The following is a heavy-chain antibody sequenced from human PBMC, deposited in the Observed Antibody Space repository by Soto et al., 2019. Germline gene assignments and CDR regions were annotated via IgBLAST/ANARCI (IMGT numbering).Heavy chain of an antibody. J-gene: IGHJ4*02. Sequence: EVQLVESGGGLVQPGGSLRLSCAASGFTFSSYWMHWVRQAPGKGLVWVSRINSDGSSTSYADSVKGRFTISRDNAKNTLYLQMNSLRAEDTAVYYCARGINDIVTGSPYYWGQGTLVTVSS. D-gene: IGHD3-9*01. CDR1: GFTFSSYW. CDR2: INSDGSST. V-gene: IGHV3-74*01. CDR3: ARGINDIVTGSPYY.